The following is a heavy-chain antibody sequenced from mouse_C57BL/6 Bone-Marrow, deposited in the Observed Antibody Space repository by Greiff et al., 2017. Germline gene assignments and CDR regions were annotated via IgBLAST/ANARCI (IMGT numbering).Heavy chain of an antibody. V-gene: IGHV5-17*01. D-gene: IGHD2-10*01. CDR1: GFTFSDYG. J-gene: IGHJ2*01. CDR3: ARPTYYGNYFSN. CDR2: ISSGSSTI. Sequence: DVQLVESGGGLVKPGGSLKLSCAASGFTFSDYGMHWVRQAPEKGLEWVAYISSGSSTIYYADTVKGRFTISRDNAKNTLFLQMTSLRSEDTAMYYCARPTYYGNYFSNWGQGTTLTVSS.